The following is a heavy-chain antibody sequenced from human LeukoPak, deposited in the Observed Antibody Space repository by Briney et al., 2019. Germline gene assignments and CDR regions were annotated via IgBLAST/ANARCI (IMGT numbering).Heavy chain of an antibody. V-gene: IGHV1-2*02. J-gene: IGHJ4*02. CDR2: INPNSGGT. D-gene: IGHD2-8*01. CDR1: GYTFTGYY. CDR3: AATGGYTSGVFDY. Sequence: GASVKVSCKASGYTFTGYYMHWVRQAPGQGLEWMGWINPNSGGTNYAQKFQGRVTMTRDTSISTAYMELSRLRSDDTAVYSCAATGGYTSGVFDYWGQGTLVTVSS.